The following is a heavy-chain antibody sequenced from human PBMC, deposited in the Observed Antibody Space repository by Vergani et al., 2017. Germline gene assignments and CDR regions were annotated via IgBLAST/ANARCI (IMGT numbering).Heavy chain of an antibody. Sequence: QVQLQESGPGLVKPSETLSLTCTVSGGSISSYYWSWIRQPAGKGLEWIGRIYTSESTNNNPSLKSRVTMSVDTSKNQFSLKLSSVTAADAAVYYCARDRGCWSGYYFDYWGQGTLVTVSS. J-gene: IGHJ4*02. CDR3: ARDRGCWSGYYFDY. D-gene: IGHD3-3*01. CDR2: IYTSEST. V-gene: IGHV4-4*07. CDR1: GGSISSYY.